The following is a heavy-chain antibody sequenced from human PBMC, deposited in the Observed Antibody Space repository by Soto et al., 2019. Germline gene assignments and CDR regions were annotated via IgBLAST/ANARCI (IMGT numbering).Heavy chain of an antibody. CDR2: INHSGST. CDR3: ARGTDIVVVVAATGWFDP. V-gene: IGHV4-34*01. D-gene: IGHD2-15*01. J-gene: IGHJ5*02. Sequence: SETLSLTCAVYGGSFSGYYWSWIRPPPGKGLEWIGEINHSGSTNYNPSLKSRVTISVDTSKNQFSLKLSSVTAADTAVYYCARGTDIVVVVAATGWFDPWGQGTLVTVS. CDR1: GGSFSGYY.